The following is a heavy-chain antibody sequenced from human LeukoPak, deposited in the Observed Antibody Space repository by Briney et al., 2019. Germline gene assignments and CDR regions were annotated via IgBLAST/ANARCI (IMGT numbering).Heavy chain of an antibody. Sequence: SGTLSLTCTVSGVSISSYYLNWVRQPPGKGLEWVGHIYSNGSSTYNPSLESRVTISLASSSNHCSLRLTSVTAADTAVYFCARVHHLSAVWTGSYALFDNWGQGTLVTVSS. CDR3: ARVHHLSAVWTGSYALFDN. D-gene: IGHD3/OR15-3a*01. V-gene: IGHV4-4*09. CDR1: GVSISSYY. J-gene: IGHJ4*02. CDR2: IYSNGSS.